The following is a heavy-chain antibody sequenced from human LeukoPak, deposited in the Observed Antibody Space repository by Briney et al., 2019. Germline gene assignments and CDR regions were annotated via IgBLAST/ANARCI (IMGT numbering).Heavy chain of an antibody. V-gene: IGHV3-43D*03. CDR2: ITWDGRST. J-gene: IGHJ3*02. CDR1: GLTFDEYA. D-gene: IGHD1-26*01. Sequence: PGGSLRLSCVVSGLTFDEYAMHWVRQAPGKGLEWVSLITWDGRSTSYRDSVRGRFTISRDNNKSSLFLQMNSLRAEDTALYYCASGIVGATRAFDIWGQGTMVTVSS. CDR3: ASGIVGATRAFDI.